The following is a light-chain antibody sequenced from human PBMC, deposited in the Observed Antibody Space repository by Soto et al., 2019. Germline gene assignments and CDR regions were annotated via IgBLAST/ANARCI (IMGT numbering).Light chain of an antibody. J-gene: IGKJ1*01. Sequence: DIQMTQSPSSLSASVGDRVTITCRASQSISSYLNWYQQKPGKAPKLLIYAASSLQSGVPSRFSGSGSGTDFTLTISSLQPEDFATYYCQQSYWCTFGQGTKVEIK. CDR2: AAS. CDR1: QSISSY. V-gene: IGKV1-39*01. CDR3: QQSYWCT.